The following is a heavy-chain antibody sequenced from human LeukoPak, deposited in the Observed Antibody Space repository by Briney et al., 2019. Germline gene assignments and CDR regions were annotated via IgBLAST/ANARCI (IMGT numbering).Heavy chain of an antibody. D-gene: IGHD1-26*01. CDR3: ARLNSGTYLDY. Sequence: SGPTLVNPTQTLTLTCTFPVFSLSTSGMRVSWIRQPPGKALEWLARIDWDDDKFYSTSLKTRLTISKDTSKNQVVLTMTNMDPVDTATYYCARLNSGTYLDYWGQGTLVTVSS. CDR1: VFSLSTSGMR. J-gene: IGHJ4*02. CDR2: IDWDDDK. V-gene: IGHV2-70*04.